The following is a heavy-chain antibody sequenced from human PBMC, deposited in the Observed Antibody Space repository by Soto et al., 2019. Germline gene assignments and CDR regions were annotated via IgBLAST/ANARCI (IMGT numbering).Heavy chain of an antibody. CDR2: ISGSGGST. J-gene: IGHJ4*02. CDR1: GFTFSGYA. CDR3: AKDRDXYNMITFGGVIANYFDY. V-gene: IGHV3-23*01. Sequence: GGSLRLSCAASGFTFSGYAMSWVRQAPGKGLEWVSAISGSGGSTYYADSVKGRFTISRDNSKNTLYLQMNSLRAEDTAVYYCAKDRDXYNMITFGGVIANYFDYWGQGTLVTVSS. D-gene: IGHD3-16*02.